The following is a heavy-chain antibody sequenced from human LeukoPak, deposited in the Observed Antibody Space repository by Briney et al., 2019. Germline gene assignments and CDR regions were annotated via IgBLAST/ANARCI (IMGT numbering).Heavy chain of an antibody. Sequence: PGGSLRLSCAASGFTFSSYRMSWVRQAPGKGLEWVANIKQDGSEKYYVDSVKGRFTISRDNAKNSLYLQMNSLRAEDTAVYYCARTYSGYDWWGDYYYYYMDVWGKGTTVTVSS. CDR1: GFTFSSYR. CDR3: ARTYSGYDWWGDYYYYYMDV. J-gene: IGHJ6*03. D-gene: IGHD5-12*01. V-gene: IGHV3-7*01. CDR2: IKQDGSEK.